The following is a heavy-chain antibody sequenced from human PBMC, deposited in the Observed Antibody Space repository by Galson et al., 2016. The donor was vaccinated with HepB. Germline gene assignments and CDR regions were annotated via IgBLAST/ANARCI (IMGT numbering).Heavy chain of an antibody. Sequence: SLRLSCAASGFIFSSYNMNWVRQTPGKGLEWVSSISSSGSYINYADSLQGRFTISRDNAKNSLYLQMNSLRAEDTGVYYCARDRDDFWTLFKGFDIWGQGTTVTVCS. CDR1: GFIFSSYN. V-gene: IGHV3-21*06. CDR3: ARDRDDFWTLFKGFDI. J-gene: IGHJ3*02. CDR2: ISSSGSYI. D-gene: IGHD3-3*01.